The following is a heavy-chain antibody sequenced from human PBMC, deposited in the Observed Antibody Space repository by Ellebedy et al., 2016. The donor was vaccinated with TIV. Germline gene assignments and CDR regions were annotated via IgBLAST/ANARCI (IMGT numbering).Heavy chain of an antibody. D-gene: IGHD3-22*01. J-gene: IGHJ4*02. CDR2: IIPIFGTA. CDR3: ARSLRTIGVARFDY. CDR1: GGTFSSYA. Sequence: ASVKVSCKASGGTFSSYAISWVRQAPGQGLEWMGGIIPIFGTANYAQKFQGRVTITADESTSTAYMEQSSLRSEDTAVYYCARSLRTIGVARFDYWGQGTLVTVSS. V-gene: IGHV1-69*13.